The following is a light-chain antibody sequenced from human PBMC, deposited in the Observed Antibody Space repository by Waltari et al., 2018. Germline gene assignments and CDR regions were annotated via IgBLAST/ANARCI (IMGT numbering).Light chain of an antibody. CDR3: QTGGHGTWV. CDR1: SGHSSNV. V-gene: IGLV4-69*01. CDR2: VNSDGSH. J-gene: IGLJ3*02. Sequence: QLVLTQSPSASASLGASIKLTCTLSSGHSSNVIAWLQQQPENGPRFLMTVNSDGSHREGDAIPDSFSGSSSASERYRSSSSLQSEDEADYFCQTGGHGTWVFGGGTKLTVL.